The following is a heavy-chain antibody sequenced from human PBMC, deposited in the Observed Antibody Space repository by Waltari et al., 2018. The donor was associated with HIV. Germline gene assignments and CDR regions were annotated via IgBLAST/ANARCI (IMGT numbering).Heavy chain of an antibody. CDR1: GYIFTNYG. J-gene: IGHJ4*02. CDR3: AIGGRGLDY. D-gene: IGHD3-10*01. Sequence: QVQLVQAGAEVKKPGASVQVSCKASGYIFTNYGINLVRQAPGKGLGWMGGIIGSNGNKNHARRFQGRLPMTTDTSTSTVYMEVGSVRSDDTAVYYCAIGGRGLDYWGQGTLVTVSS. V-gene: IGHV1-18*01. CDR2: IIGSNGNK.